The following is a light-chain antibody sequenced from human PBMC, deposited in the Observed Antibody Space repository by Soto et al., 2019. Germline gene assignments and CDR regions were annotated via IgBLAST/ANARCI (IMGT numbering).Light chain of an antibody. CDR3: SSYTSSFTRV. CDR2: DVS. V-gene: IGLV2-14*01. Sequence: QSVLTQPASLSGSPGQSITISCTGTSSDVGGYNYVSWYQQLPGKAPKLVIYDVSNRPSGVSNRFSGSKSGNTASLIISGLQAEDEADYYCSSYTSSFTRVFGTGTKVTVL. J-gene: IGLJ1*01. CDR1: SSDVGGYNY.